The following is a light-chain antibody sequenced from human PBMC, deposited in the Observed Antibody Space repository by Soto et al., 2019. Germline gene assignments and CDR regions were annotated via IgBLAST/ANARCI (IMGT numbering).Light chain of an antibody. J-gene: IGKJ1*01. V-gene: IGKV1-39*01. CDR3: QQGYSTPWT. CDR2: VAS. CDR1: QNIKND. Sequence: DIQMTQSPSSLSASVGDRITITCRAGQNIKNDLNWYQQKPGKAPKLLIDVASNLQSGVPFRFSGSGSGTDFTLTIANVQPEDSATYYCQQGYSTPWTFAHGTKVEIK.